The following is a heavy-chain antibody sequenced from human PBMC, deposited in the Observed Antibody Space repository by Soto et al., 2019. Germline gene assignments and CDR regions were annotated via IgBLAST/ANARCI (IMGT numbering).Heavy chain of an antibody. CDR1: GFTFSTYA. D-gene: IGHD3-10*01. CDR3: ARARVRGVPYFDY. V-gene: IGHV3-33*01. CDR2: TWYDGSNE. Sequence: QVQLVESGGGVVQPGRSLRLSCAASGFTFSTYAMHWVRQAPAKGLEWVAVTWYDGSNEYYEDSVKGRFSISRDNSKNTMYLQMDSLRADDPAVYYCARARVRGVPYFDYWGQGNLVTVSS. J-gene: IGHJ4*02.